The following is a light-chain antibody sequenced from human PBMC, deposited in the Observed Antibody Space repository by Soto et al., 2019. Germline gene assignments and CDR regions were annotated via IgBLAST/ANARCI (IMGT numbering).Light chain of an antibody. CDR3: QQYT. CDR1: QSVSSSY. CDR2: GAS. Sequence: EIVFTQSPGTLSLSPGERASLSCRASQSVSSSYLAWYQQKPGQAPRLLIYGASSRATGIPDRFSGSGSGTDFTLTISRLEPEDFAVYYCQQYTFGQGTKVDIK. V-gene: IGKV3-20*01. J-gene: IGKJ1*01.